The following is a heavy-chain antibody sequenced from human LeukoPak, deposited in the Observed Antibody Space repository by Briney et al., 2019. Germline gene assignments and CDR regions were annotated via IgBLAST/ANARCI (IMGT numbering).Heavy chain of an antibody. J-gene: IGHJ4*02. CDR3: ARERGVGGTTWGDIGY. D-gene: IGHD1-26*01. Sequence: GGSLRLSCAASGFTFSSYGIHRVRQAPGKGLEGVAVIWYDGSKKYYADTVKGRFPISRDNSKNTLYLQMNSLRAEDTAVYYCARERGVGGTTWGDIGYWGQGTLVTVSS. CDR1: GFTFSSYG. V-gene: IGHV3-33*01. CDR2: IWYDGSKK.